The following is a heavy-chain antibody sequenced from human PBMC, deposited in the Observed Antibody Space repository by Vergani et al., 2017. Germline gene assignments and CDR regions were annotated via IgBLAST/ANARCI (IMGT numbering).Heavy chain of an antibody. D-gene: IGHD4-11*01. V-gene: IGHV4-34*01. CDR1: GGSFTSYH. CDR2: IYHTGRP. J-gene: IGHJ6*03. Sequence: QVQLQQWGGGLLKPSETLSLTCVVNGGSFTSYHWTWIRQSPGEGLEWVGDIYHTGRPDYNPSLKSRLTMSGEKSRNQFSLTLNSVTATDTAIYFCARVNTETNGHLYYYYYIDVWGQGTAVTVS. CDR3: ARVNTETNGHLYYYYYIDV.